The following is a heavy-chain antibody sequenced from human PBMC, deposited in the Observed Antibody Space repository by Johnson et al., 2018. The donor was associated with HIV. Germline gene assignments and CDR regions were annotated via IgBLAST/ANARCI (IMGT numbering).Heavy chain of an antibody. CDR3: TTAIYSYDTRDTRAFDI. Sequence: VQLVESGGGLVTPGGSLRLSCAASGFTFSNAWMSWVRQAQGKGLEWMGRIKSKTVGGTTDYAAPVKGRFGIPRVDSKNTLYLQMNSLKTEDTALYYCTTAIYSYDTRDTRAFDIWGQGTMVTVSS. D-gene: IGHD3-22*01. V-gene: IGHV3-15*01. J-gene: IGHJ3*02. CDR2: IKSKTVGGTT. CDR1: GFTFSNAW.